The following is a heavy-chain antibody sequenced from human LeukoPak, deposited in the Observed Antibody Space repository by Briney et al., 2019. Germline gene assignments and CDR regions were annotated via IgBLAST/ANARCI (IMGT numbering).Heavy chain of an antibody. D-gene: IGHD5-24*01. CDR3: AREALTNAYNPLGH. Sequence: SETLSLTCAVYGGSFSAYYWTWVRQPPGMGLEWIGEIKQSENTNYNPSLKSRVTISIDPSKNQISLKLTSVTAADTGVYHCAREALTNAYNPLGHWGQGTLVTVSS. CDR1: GGSFSAYY. CDR2: IKQSENT. J-gene: IGHJ4*02. V-gene: IGHV4-34*01.